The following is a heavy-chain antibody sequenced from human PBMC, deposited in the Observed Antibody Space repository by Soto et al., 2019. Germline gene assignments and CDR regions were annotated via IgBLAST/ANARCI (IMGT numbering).Heavy chain of an antibody. Sequence: SETLSLTCVVSGGSIGTYHWSWIRQPPGKGLEWIGEINHSGSTNYNPSLKSRVTISIDTSKNQFSLKLSSVTAADTAVYYCARVRYYGSGSYYNTYYYYYYMDVWGKGTTVTVSS. CDR3: ARVRYYGSGSYYNTYYYYYYMDV. J-gene: IGHJ6*03. D-gene: IGHD3-10*01. V-gene: IGHV4-34*01. CDR1: GGSIGTYH. CDR2: INHSGST.